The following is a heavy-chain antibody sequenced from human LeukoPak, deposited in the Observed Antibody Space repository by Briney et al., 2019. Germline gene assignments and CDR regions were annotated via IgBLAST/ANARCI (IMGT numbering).Heavy chain of an antibody. Sequence: GASVKVSCKASGYTFTSYDINWVRQATGQGLEWMGWMNPNSGNTGYAQKFQGRVTMTRNTSISTAYMELSSLRSDDTAVYYCARESDLGGGSTGWYFDLWGRGTLVTVSS. CDR2: MNPNSGNT. CDR3: ARESDLGGGSTGWYFDL. CDR1: GYTFTSYD. V-gene: IGHV1-8*01. D-gene: IGHD3-16*01. J-gene: IGHJ2*01.